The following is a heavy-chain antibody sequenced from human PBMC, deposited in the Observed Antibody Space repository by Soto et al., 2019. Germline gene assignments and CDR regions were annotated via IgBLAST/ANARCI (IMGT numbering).Heavy chain of an antibody. Sequence: GGSLRLSCAASGFTFSSYVMTWVRQAPGKGLEWVSALSDSGGSTYYTDSVKGRFTISRDNSKNTLYLQMNSLRPEDTAVYYCAKGNQFGGVDYWGQGTLVTVSS. CDR2: LSDSGGST. D-gene: IGHD3-16*01. CDR1: GFTFSSYV. V-gene: IGHV3-23*01. J-gene: IGHJ4*02. CDR3: AKGNQFGGVDY.